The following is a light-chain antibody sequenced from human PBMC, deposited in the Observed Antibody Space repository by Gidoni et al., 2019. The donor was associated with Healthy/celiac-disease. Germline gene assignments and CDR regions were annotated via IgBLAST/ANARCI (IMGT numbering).Light chain of an antibody. V-gene: IGKV3-15*01. CDR2: GAS. CDR3: QQYNNWPPLT. Sequence: EIVMTHSPPTLSVSPGERATLSCRASQSVSSNLAWYQQKPGQAPRLLIYGASTRATGIPARFSGSGSGTEFTLTISSLQSEDFAVYYCQQYNNWPPLTFGGGTKVEIK. CDR1: QSVSSN. J-gene: IGKJ4*01.